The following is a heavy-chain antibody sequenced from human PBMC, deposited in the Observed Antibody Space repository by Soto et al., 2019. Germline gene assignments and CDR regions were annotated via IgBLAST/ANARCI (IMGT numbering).Heavy chain of an antibody. Sequence: EVQLVESGGGLVQPGGSLRLSCAASGFTFSTYWMSWLRQAPGKGLEWVANIQQDGGDKYHVDSVKGRFTISRDNDKNTLYVQMSSLRTEDTAVYYCAREAQGVPPKDGSGHWRGYFDLWGRGTLVTVSS. J-gene: IGHJ2*01. D-gene: IGHD6-19*01. CDR3: AREAQGVPPKDGSGHWRGYFDL. CDR1: GFTFSTYW. CDR2: IQQDGGDK. V-gene: IGHV3-7*05.